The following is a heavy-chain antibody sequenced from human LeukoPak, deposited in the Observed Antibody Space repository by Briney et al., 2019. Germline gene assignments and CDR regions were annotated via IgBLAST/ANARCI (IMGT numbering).Heavy chain of an antibody. J-gene: IGHJ4*02. CDR3: ARTLVATRPFDY. V-gene: IGHV1-69*01. D-gene: IGHD5-12*01. Sequence: GASVKVSCKASGGTFSSYAISWVRQAPGQGLEWMGGIIPIFGTANYAQKFQGRVTITADESMSTAYMELSSLRSEDTAVYYCARTLVATRPFDYWGQGTLVTVSS. CDR1: GGTFSSYA. CDR2: IIPIFGTA.